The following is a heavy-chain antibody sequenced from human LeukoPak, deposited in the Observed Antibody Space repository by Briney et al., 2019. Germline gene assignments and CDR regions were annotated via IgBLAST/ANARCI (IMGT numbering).Heavy chain of an antibody. V-gene: IGHV4-59*01. CDR3: ARATWGYFDY. D-gene: IGHD7-27*01. Sequence: SSETLSLTCTVSGGSISSYYWSWIRQPPGKGLEWIGYIYYSGSTNYNPSLKSRVTISVDTSKNQFSLKLSSVTAADTAVYYCARATWGYFDYWGQGTLVTVSS. CDR2: IYYSGST. CDR1: GGSISSYY. J-gene: IGHJ4*02.